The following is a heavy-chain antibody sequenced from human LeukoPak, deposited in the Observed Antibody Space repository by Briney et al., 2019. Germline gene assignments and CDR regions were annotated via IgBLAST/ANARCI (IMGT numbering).Heavy chain of an antibody. CDR3: ARDRGGSYCTTLNY. V-gene: IGHV3-33*01. Sequence: GGSLRLSCAASGFTFSSYGMHWVRQAPGKGLEWVAVIWYDGSNKYYADSVKGRFTISRDNSKNTLYLQMNSLRAEDTAVYYCARDRGGSYCTTLNYWGQGTLVTVSS. CDR2: IWYDGSNK. D-gene: IGHD1-26*01. J-gene: IGHJ4*02. CDR1: GFTFSSYG.